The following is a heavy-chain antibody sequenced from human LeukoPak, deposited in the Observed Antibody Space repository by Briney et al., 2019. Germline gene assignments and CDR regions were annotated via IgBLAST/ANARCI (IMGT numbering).Heavy chain of an antibody. Sequence: GESLRLSCAASGFTFSSYAMHWVRQAPGKGLEWVAVISYDGSNKYYADSVKGRFTISRDNSKNTLYLQMNSLRAEDTAVYYCARGGGNAVAGEVDYWGQGTLVTVSS. D-gene: IGHD6-19*01. CDR3: ARGGGNAVAGEVDY. V-gene: IGHV3-30*04. CDR2: ISYDGSNK. J-gene: IGHJ4*02. CDR1: GFTFSSYA.